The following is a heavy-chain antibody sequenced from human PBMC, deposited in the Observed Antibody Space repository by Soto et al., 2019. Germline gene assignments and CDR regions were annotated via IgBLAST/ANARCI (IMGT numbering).Heavy chain of an antibody. CDR1: GFAFSTYE. V-gene: IGHV3-48*03. CDR2: ISATGNTL. D-gene: IGHD2-15*01. Sequence: EVQLVESGGGLVQPGGSLRLSCSASGFAFSTYEMNWVRQSPGKRLEWVSYISATGNTLYYVDSVKGRFTISRDNAKNSLYLQMNNLRVEDTAIYYCARDGVALSDGAMDVWGQGTTVTVSS. J-gene: IGHJ6*02. CDR3: ARDGVALSDGAMDV.